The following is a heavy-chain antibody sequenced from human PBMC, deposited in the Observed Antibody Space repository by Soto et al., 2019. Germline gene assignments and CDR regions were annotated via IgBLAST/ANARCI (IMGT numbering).Heavy chain of an antibody. V-gene: IGHV3-30*18. D-gene: IGHD2-15*01. CDR1: GFTFSSYG. CDR2: ISYDGSNK. Sequence: QVQLVESGGGVVQPGRSLRLSCAASGFTFSSYGMHWVRQAPGKGLEWVAVISYDGSNKYYADSVKGRFTISRDKSKNTLYQKMNSLRAEDTAVYYCAKRQYCSGGSCSYYYYGMDVWGQGTTVTVSS. J-gene: IGHJ6*02. CDR3: AKRQYCSGGSCSYYYYGMDV.